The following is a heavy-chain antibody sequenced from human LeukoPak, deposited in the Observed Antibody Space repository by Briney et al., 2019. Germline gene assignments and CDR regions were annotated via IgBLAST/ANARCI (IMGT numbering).Heavy chain of an antibody. Sequence: GGSLRLSCAASGFTFSAYGMHWVRQAPGKGLEWVAVIWHDGLNKFYADFLKGRFTISRDFSKDTVYLQMSGLTVEDTAVYYCAKAGQRSYAEAFDSWGQGTLVTVSS. CDR1: GFTFSAYG. J-gene: IGHJ4*02. CDR3: AKAGQRSYAEAFDS. D-gene: IGHD3-16*01. CDR2: IWHDGLNK. V-gene: IGHV3-33*06.